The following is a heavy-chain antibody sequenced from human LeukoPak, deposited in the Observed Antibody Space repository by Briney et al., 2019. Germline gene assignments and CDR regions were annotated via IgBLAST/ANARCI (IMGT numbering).Heavy chain of an antibody. CDR1: GFTFDDYG. CDR3: ARGPPYVSSGYLDYYFDY. V-gene: IGHV3-20*01. J-gene: IGHJ4*02. CDR2: INWNGGST. D-gene: IGHD3-22*01. Sequence: GGSLRLSCAASGFTFDDYGMSWVRQAPGKGLEWVSGINWNGGSTGYADSVKGRFSISRDNAKNSLYLQMNSLRAEDTALYHCARGPPYVSSGYLDYYFDYWGQGTLVTVSS.